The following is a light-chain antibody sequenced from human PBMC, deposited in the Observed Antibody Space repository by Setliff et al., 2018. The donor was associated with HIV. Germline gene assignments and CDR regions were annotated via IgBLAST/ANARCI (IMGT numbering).Light chain of an antibody. Sequence: SALTQPASVSGSPGQSITISCTGTSSDLGSYHLVSWYQHHPGKAPKLMIYEGSQRPSGVSTRFSGSTSGDTASLTIAGLQAEDEADYYCCPYVAGSHYVFGTGTKVTVL. J-gene: IGLJ1*01. V-gene: IGLV2-23*01. CDR2: EGS. CDR1: SSDLGSYHL. CDR3: CPYVAGSHYV.